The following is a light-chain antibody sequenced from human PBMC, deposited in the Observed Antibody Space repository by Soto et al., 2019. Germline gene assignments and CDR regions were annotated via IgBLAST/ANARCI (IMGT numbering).Light chain of an antibody. CDR1: QGVTSAY. CDR3: QQLNSHPRT. CDR2: GAS. Sequence: EIVLTQSPGTLSLSPGERATLSCRASQGVTSAYLAWYQQKPGQAPRLLIYGASIRATGIPDRFSGSGSGTDFTLTISRLEPEDFATYYCQQLNSHPRTFGQGTKLEIK. J-gene: IGKJ2*01. V-gene: IGKV3-20*01.